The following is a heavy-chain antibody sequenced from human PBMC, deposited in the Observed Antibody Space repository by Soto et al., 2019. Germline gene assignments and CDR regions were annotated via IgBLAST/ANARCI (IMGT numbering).Heavy chain of an antibody. CDR1: GFSLSTSGVG. D-gene: IGHD6-19*01. V-gene: IGHV2-5*01. J-gene: IGHJ4*02. CDR3: AGIHQWLVLRGFGY. CDR2: IYWNDDK. Sequence: SGPTLVNPTQTLTLTCTFSGFSLSTSGVGVGWIRQPPGKALEWLALIYWNDDKRYSPSLKSRLTITKDTSKNQVVLTMTNMDPVDTATYYCAGIHQWLVLRGFGYWGQGTLVTVSS.